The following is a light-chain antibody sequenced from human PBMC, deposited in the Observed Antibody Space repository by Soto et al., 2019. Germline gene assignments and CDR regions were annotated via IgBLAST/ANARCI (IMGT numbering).Light chain of an antibody. V-gene: IGKV1-39*01. J-gene: IGKJ1*01. CDR2: AAS. Sequence: DLQMTQSPASLSASVGDRVTITCRASQKINKDLNWYQQEPGKAPQLLIYAASTLQGGVPSRFSGSVSGTHFTLTISSLQPGDFATYFCQQSYSTPWTFGQGTKVDI. CDR1: QKINKD. CDR3: QQSYSTPWT.